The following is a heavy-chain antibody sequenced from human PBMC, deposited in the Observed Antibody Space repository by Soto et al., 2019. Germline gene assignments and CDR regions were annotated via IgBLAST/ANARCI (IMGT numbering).Heavy chain of an antibody. D-gene: IGHD3-9*01. CDR2: IYYSGST. CDR3: ASAYDILTDYYKVSNWFDP. CDR1: GGSISSSSYY. J-gene: IGHJ5*02. V-gene: IGHV4-39*01. Sequence: PSETLSLTCTVSGGSISSSSYYWYWIRHPPGKGLEWIGSIYYSGSTYYNPSLKSRVTISVDTSKNQFSLKLSSVTAADTAVYYCASAYDILTDYYKVSNWFDPWGQGTLVTVSS.